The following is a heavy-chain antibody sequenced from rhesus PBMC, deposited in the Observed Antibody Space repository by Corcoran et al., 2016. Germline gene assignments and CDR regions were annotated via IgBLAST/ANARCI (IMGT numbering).Heavy chain of an antibody. CDR2: IGGSSGTT. Sequence: QVQLQESGPGLVKPSETLSLTCAVSGGSISGHYWNWIRQPPGKGLGWIGYIGGSSGTTYDTPSRKSRVTISTDTSKNQFSRKLGSVTAADTAVYYCARNKGVYYFDYWGQGVLVTVSS. CDR1: GGSISGHY. V-gene: IGHV4-165*02. D-gene: IGHD2-39*01. J-gene: IGHJ4*01. CDR3: ARNKGVYYFDY.